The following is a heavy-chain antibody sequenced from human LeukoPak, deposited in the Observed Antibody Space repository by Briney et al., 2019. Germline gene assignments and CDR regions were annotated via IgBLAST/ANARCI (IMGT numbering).Heavy chain of an antibody. Sequence: ASVKVSCKASVYTFTGYYMHWVRQAPGQGLQWMGWINPNSGGTNYAQKFQGRVTMTRDTSISTAYMELSRLRSDDTAVYYCARAGRIVVVPAAIVYWGQGTLVTVSS. D-gene: IGHD2-2*02. CDR2: INPNSGGT. J-gene: IGHJ4*02. CDR3: ARAGRIVVVPAAIVY. V-gene: IGHV1-2*02. CDR1: VYTFTGYY.